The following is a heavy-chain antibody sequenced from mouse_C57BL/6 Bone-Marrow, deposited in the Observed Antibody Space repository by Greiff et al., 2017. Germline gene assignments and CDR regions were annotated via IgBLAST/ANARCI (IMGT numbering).Heavy chain of an antibody. V-gene: IGHV1-64*01. D-gene: IGHD1-1*01. Sequence: QVQLQQPGAELVKPGASVKLSCKASGYTFTSYWMHWVKQRPGQGLEWIGMIHPNSGSTNYNEKFKSKATLTVDKSSSTACMQLSSLTSEDSAVYYCARPITTVVAFDYWGQGTTLTVSS. CDR3: ARPITTVVAFDY. CDR2: IHPNSGST. J-gene: IGHJ2*01. CDR1: GYTFTSYW.